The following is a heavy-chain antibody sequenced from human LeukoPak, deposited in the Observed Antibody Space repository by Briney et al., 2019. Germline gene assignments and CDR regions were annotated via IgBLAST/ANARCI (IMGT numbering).Heavy chain of an antibody. D-gene: IGHD3-16*01. CDR3: ARTHLCLSGDAFDI. CDR1: GYTFTSYG. Sequence: ASVKVSCKTSGYTFTSYGITWVRQAPGQGLEWMGWISTYNGNTNYAQKFQGRVTMTTDTSTSTAYMELRSLRSDDTAVYYCARTHLCLSGDAFDIWGQGTMVTVSS. V-gene: IGHV1-18*01. J-gene: IGHJ3*02. CDR2: ISTYNGNT.